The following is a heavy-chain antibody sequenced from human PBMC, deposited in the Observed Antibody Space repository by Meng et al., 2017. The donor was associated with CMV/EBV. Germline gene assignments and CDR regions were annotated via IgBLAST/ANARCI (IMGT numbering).Heavy chain of an antibody. CDR3: ARGRVRIAARGRGNFDY. Sequence: ASVKVSCKASGYTFTGYYMHWVRQAPGQGLEWMGWINPNSGGTNYAQKFQGRVTMTRDTSISTAYMELSRLRSDDTAVYYCARGRVRIAARGRGNFDYWGQGTLVPSPQ. J-gene: IGHJ4*02. V-gene: IGHV1-2*02. D-gene: IGHD6-6*01. CDR1: GYTFTGYY. CDR2: INPNSGGT.